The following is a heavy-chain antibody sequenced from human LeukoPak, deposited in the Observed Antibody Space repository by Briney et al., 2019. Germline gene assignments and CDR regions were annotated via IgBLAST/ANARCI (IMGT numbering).Heavy chain of an antibody. D-gene: IGHD2-15*01. J-gene: IGHJ4*02. V-gene: IGHV4-59*01. CDR2: IYYSGST. Sequence: SETLSLTCTVSGGSISSYYWSWIRQPPEKGLEWIGYIYYSGSTNYNPSLKSRLTISVDTSLNQFSLKLNSVTAADTAVYYCARYCSGGDCYSKALDYWGQGILVTVSS. CDR1: GGSISSYY. CDR3: ARYCSGGDCYSKALDY.